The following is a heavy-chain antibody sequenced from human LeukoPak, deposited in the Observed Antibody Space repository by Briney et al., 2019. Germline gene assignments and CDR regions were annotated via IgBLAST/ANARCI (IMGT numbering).Heavy chain of an antibody. Sequence: GGSLRLSCAASGFTFSSYWMSWVRQAPGKGLEWVSSISSSSSYIYYADSVKGRFTISRDNAKNSLYLQMNSLRAEDTAVYYCARGGYVDTAMDFDYWGQGTLVTVSS. V-gene: IGHV3-21*01. CDR3: ARGGYVDTAMDFDY. CDR2: ISSSSSYI. J-gene: IGHJ4*02. D-gene: IGHD5-18*01. CDR1: GFTFSSYW.